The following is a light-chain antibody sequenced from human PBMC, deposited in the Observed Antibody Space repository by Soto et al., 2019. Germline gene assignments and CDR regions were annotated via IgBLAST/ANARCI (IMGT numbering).Light chain of an antibody. CDR1: SSDVGSYY. CDR2: EVR. J-gene: IGLJ3*02. Sequence: QSALTQPASVSGSPGQSITISCTGTSSDVGSYYVSWYQQHPGKAPKLMIYEVRNRPSGVSNRLSGSKSGNTASLTISGLQADDEADYYCCSYTSSSIRVFGGGTKLTVL. CDR3: CSYTSSSIRV. V-gene: IGLV2-14*01.